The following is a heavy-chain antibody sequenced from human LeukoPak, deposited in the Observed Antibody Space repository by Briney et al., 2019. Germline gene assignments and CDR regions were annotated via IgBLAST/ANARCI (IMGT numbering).Heavy chain of an antibody. CDR3: AQDNRGGTFYYYGMDV. CDR2: ISWSSGSI. V-gene: IGHV3-9*01. Sequence: HPGGSLRLSCAASGFTFDDYAMHWVRHAPGKGLEWVSGISWSSGSIGYADSVKGRFTISRDNAKNSLYLQMNSLRAEDTALYYCAQDNRGGTFYYYGMDVWGQGTTVTVSS. D-gene: IGHD2-15*01. J-gene: IGHJ6*02. CDR1: GFTFDDYA.